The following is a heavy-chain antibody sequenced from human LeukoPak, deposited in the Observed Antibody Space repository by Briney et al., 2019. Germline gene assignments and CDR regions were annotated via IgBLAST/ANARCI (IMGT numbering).Heavy chain of an antibody. CDR1: GFTFTSDA. J-gene: IGHJ4*02. Sequence: GGSLRLSCVASGFTFTSDAMNWVRQAPGKGLEWVSSTVSRGTTQYADSVKGRFTVSRDTSKNTLYLQMNSLRAEDTAIYYCAKSRDRSDAIFGVANRVDFWGQGTLVTVSS. D-gene: IGHD3-3*01. V-gene: IGHV3-23*01. CDR3: AKSRDRSDAIFGVANRVDF. CDR2: TVSRGTT.